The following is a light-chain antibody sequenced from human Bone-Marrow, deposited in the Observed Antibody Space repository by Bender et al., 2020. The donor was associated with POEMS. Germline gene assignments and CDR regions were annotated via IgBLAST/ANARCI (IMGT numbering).Light chain of an antibody. J-gene: IGLJ3*02. CDR2: GGT. V-gene: IGLV2-14*02. Sequence: QSALTQPASVSGSPGQSITISCSGISSDVGNYNLVSWYQHHPGKAPKLMIFGGTKRPSGISDRFSGSKSGNTASLTVSGLQTDDEADYYCSSYAGSNNLVFGGGTKLTVL. CDR3: SSYAGSNNLV. CDR1: SSDVGNYNL.